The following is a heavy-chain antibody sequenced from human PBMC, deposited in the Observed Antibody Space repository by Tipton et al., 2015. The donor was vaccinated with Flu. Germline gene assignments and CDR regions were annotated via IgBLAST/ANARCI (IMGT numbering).Heavy chain of an antibody. CDR1: GGSFSGYY. J-gene: IGHJ4*02. Sequence: TLSLTCAVYGGSFSGYYWSWIRQPPGKGLEWIGEINHSGSTNYNPSLKSRVTISVDTSKNQFSLKLSSVTAADTAVYYCARGARILRYFDWPHVFDYWGQGTLVTVSS. CDR2: INHSGST. D-gene: IGHD3-9*01. V-gene: IGHV4-34*01. CDR3: ARGARILRYFDWPHVFDY.